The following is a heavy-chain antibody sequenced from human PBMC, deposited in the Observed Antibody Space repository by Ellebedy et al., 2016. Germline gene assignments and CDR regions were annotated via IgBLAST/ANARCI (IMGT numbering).Heavy chain of an antibody. D-gene: IGHD1-26*01. CDR2: IYWNDDK. V-gene: IGHV2-5*01. CDR1: GFSLSTSGVG. CDR3: AQTLELPPAGYFDY. Sequence: SGPTLVKPTQTLTLTCTFSGFSLSTSGVGVGWIRQPPGKALEWLALIYWNDDKRYSPSLKSRLTITKDTSKNQVVLTMTNMDPVDTATYYCAQTLELPPAGYFDYWGQGTLVTVSS. J-gene: IGHJ4*02.